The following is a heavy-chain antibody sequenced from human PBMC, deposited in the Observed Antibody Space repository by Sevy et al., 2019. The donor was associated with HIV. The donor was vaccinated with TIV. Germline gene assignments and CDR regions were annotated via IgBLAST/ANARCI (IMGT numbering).Heavy chain of an antibody. Sequence: ASVKVSCKASGGTFSSYAISWVRQAPGQGLEWMGGIIPIFGTANYAQKFQGRVTITADESTSTAYMELSSLRSEDTAVYYCATPYSSSSGGWNYYYYYGMDVWGQGTTVTVSS. CDR2: IIPIFGTA. J-gene: IGHJ6*02. V-gene: IGHV1-69*13. CDR3: ATPYSSSSGGWNYYYYYGMDV. CDR1: GGTFSSYA. D-gene: IGHD6-6*01.